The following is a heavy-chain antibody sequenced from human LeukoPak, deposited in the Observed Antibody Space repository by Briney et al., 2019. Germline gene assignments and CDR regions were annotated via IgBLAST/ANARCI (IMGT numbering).Heavy chain of an antibody. Sequence: GGSLRLSCAASGFTFSSYWMSWVRQAPGKGLEWVANIKQDGSEKYYVDSVKGRFTISRDNAKNSLYLQMNSLRAEDTAVYYCARAHRGLGWFGELLASTFDYWGQGTLVTVSS. V-gene: IGHV3-7*01. CDR1: GFTFSSYW. CDR3: ARAHRGLGWFGELLASTFDY. D-gene: IGHD3-10*01. CDR2: IKQDGSEK. J-gene: IGHJ4*02.